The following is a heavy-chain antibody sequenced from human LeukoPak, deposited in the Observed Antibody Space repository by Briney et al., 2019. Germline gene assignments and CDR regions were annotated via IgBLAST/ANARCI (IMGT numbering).Heavy chain of an antibody. CDR3: ASTDFYYYDSSGLDY. J-gene: IGHJ4*02. Sequence: GASVKVSCKASGYTFTSYGISWVRQAPGQGLEWMGWISAYNGNTNYAQKLQGRVTMTTDTSTSTAYMELRRLRSDDTAVYYCASTDFYYYDSSGLDYWGQGTLVTVSS. CDR1: GYTFTSYG. D-gene: IGHD3-22*01. V-gene: IGHV1-18*01. CDR2: ISAYNGNT.